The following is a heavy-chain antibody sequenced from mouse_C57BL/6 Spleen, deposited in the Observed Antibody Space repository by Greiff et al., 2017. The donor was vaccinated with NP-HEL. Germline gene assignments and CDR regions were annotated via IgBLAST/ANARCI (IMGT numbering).Heavy chain of an antibody. J-gene: IGHJ4*01. CDR3: ARGGVLRSYAMYY. CDR1: GYSITSGYY. D-gene: IGHD1-1*01. V-gene: IGHV3-6*01. CDR2: ISYDGSN. Sequence: VQLKESGPGLVKPSQSLSLTCSVTGYSITSGYYWNWIRQFPGNKLEWMGYISYDGSNKYNPSLKNRISLTRDTSTNQFFLKLNSVTTADTSAYDCARGGVLRSYAMYYWGQVTSVTASS.